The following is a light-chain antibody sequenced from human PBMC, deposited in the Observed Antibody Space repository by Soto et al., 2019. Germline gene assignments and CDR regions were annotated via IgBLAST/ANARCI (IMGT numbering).Light chain of an antibody. CDR3: QQYHDWWT. V-gene: IGKV3-15*01. J-gene: IGKJ1*01. Sequence: ETVMTQSPAILSVSPGERATLSCRASQSVSINLAWYQQKPGQSPRLLIYDASTRATGLPARFSGSGFGTEFTLTINSLQSEDFAVYYRQQYHDWWTFGQGTKVEIK. CDR2: DAS. CDR1: QSVSIN.